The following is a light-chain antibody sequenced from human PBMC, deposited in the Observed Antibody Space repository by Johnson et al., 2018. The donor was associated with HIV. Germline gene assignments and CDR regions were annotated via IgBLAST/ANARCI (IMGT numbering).Light chain of an antibody. CDR1: SSNIGNKY. V-gene: IGLV1-51*02. CDR2: ENS. Sequence: QSVLTQPPSVSAAPGQKVTISCSGSSSNIGNKYVSWYQQLPGTAPKLLIYENSKRPSGIPDRFSGSKSGTSATLGITGLQTGDEADYYCGTWDTSLSAGGVFGSGTKVIVL. J-gene: IGLJ1*01. CDR3: GTWDTSLSAGGV.